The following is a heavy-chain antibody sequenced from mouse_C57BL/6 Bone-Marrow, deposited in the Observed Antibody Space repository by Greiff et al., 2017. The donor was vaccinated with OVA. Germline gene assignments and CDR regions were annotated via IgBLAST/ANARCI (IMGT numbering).Heavy chain of an antibody. CDR2: ISNLAYSI. Sequence: EVMLVESGGGLVQPGGSLKLSCAASGFTFSDYGMAWVRQAPRKGPEWVAFISNLAYSIYYADTVTGRFTISRENAKNTLYLEMSSLRSEDTAMYYCARQGHYGSRGFAYWGQGTLVTVSA. CDR3: ARQGHYGSRGFAY. J-gene: IGHJ3*01. CDR1: GFTFSDYG. V-gene: IGHV5-15*01. D-gene: IGHD1-1*01.